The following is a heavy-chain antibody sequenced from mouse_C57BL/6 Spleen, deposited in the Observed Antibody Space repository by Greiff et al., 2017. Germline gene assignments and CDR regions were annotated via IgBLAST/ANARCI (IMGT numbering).Heavy chain of an antibody. J-gene: IGHJ2*01. CDR2: INPSTGGT. D-gene: IGHD1-1*01. CDR1: GYSFTGYY. CDR3: ARRNYYCSSLGY. Sequence: EVQLKESGPELVKPGASVKISCKASGYSFTGYYMNWVKQSPEKSLEWIGEINPSTGGTTYNQKFKAKATLTVDKSSSTAYMQLKSLTSEDSAVYYCARRNYYCSSLGYWGQGTTLTVSS. V-gene: IGHV1-42*01.